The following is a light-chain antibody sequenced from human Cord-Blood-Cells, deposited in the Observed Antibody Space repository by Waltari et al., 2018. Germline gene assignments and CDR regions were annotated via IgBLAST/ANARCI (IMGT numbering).Light chain of an antibody. CDR1: QCISSY. CDR2: AAS. CDR3: QQYYSFPYT. V-gene: IGKV1D-8*01. J-gene: IGKJ2*01. Sequence: VIWMTQSPSLLSASTGDRVTISRRMSQCISSYLAWYQTKPGKAPELLIYAASTLQSGVPSRFSGSGSGTDFTLTISCLQSEDFATYYCQQYYSFPYTFGQGTKLEIK.